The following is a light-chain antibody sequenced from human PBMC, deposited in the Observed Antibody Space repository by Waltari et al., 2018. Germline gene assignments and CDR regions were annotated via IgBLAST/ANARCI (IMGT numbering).Light chain of an antibody. Sequence: IQMTQSPSPLSASFGSQVPITCRASQAISSYLNWYQQKPGKAPKLLIYAASSLQSGVPSRFSGSGSGTDFTLTISSLQPEDFATYYCQQSYSTPYTFGQGTQLEIK. CDR3: QQSYSTPYT. J-gene: IGKJ2*01. V-gene: IGKV1-39*01. CDR1: QAISSY. CDR2: AAS.